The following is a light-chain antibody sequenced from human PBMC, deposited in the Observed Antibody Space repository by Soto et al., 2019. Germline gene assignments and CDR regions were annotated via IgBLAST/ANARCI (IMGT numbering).Light chain of an antibody. CDR2: DAS. CDR1: QSVSSY. V-gene: IGKV3-11*01. CDR3: QQRSNWALT. Sequence: IVVTQSPSTLSLSPGERATLSCRASQSVSSYLAWYQQKPGQAPRLLIYDASNRATGIPARFSGSGSGTDFTLTISSLEPEDFAVYYCQQRSNWALTFGGGTKVDIK. J-gene: IGKJ4*01.